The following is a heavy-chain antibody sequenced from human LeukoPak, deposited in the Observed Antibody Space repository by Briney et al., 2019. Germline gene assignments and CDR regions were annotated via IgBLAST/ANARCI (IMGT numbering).Heavy chain of an antibody. D-gene: IGHD6-19*01. V-gene: IGHV3-23*01. CDR3: SSSVFYSSGWYGGY. Sequence: GGSLRLSCAASGFTFSSYAMGWVRQAPGKGLEWVSLISATGGNTYYADSVKGRFTISRDNSKNTLYLHMNSLRAEDTAIYYCSSSVFYSSGWYGGYWGQGTLVTVSS. J-gene: IGHJ4*02. CDR1: GFTFSSYA. CDR2: ISATGGNT.